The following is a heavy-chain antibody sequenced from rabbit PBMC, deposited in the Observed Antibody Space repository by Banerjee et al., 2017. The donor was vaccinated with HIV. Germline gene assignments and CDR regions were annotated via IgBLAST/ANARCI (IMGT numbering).Heavy chain of an antibody. CDR3: ARDTGTSFSSYGMDL. CDR2: INAITGKA. V-gene: IGHV1S45*01. D-gene: IGHD7-1*01. Sequence: QEQLVESGGGLVHPEGSLTLTCKASGFPYSDKAVMCWVRQAPGKGLQWIACINAITGKAVYATWAKGRFTFSKTSSTTVTLQMTSLTAADTATYFCARDTGTSFSSYGMDLWGQGTLVTVS. J-gene: IGHJ6*01. CDR1: GFPYSDKAV.